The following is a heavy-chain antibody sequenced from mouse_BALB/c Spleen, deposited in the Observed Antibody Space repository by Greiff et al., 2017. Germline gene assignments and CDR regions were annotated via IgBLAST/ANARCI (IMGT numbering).Heavy chain of an antibody. CDR2: IYPGNVNT. Sequence: VQLQQSGPELVKPGASVRISCKASGYTFTSYYIHWVKQRPGQGLEWIGWIYPGNVNTKYNEKFKGKATLTADKSTSTAYMQLSSLTSEDSAVYFCARGENDYYAMDYWGQGTSVTVSS. CDR1: GYTFTSYY. V-gene: IGHV1S56*01. CDR3: ARGENDYYAMDY. J-gene: IGHJ4*01.